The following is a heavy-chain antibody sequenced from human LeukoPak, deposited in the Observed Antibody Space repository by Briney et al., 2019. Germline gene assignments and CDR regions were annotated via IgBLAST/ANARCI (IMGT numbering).Heavy chain of an antibody. V-gene: IGHV3-30-3*01. CDR3: ARERGSIVVVPAAILDY. CDR1: GFTFSSYA. CDR2: ISYDGSNK. Sequence: GGSLRLSCAASGFTFSSYAMHWVRQAPGKGLEWVAVISYDGSNKYYADSVKGRFTISRDNSKNTLYLQMNSLRAEDTAVYYCARERGSIVVVPAAILDYWGQGTLVTVSS. D-gene: IGHD2-2*01. J-gene: IGHJ4*02.